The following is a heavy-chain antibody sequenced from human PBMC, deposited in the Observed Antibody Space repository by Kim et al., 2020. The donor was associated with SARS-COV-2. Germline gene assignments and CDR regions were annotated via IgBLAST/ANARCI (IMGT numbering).Heavy chain of an antibody. V-gene: IGHV4-59*01. J-gene: IGHJ4*02. Sequence: SETLSLTCTVSGGSISSYYWSWIRQPPGKGLEWIGYIYYSGSTNYNPSLKSRVTISVDTTKNQFSLTLSSVPAADTAVYYCARGKGISSTGDSDFWSGYYAGMGWRGYVDYWGQGTLVTVSS. D-gene: IGHD3-3*01. CDR2: IYYSGST. CDR3: ARGKGISSTGDSDFWSGYYAGMGWRGYVDY. CDR1: GGSISSYY.